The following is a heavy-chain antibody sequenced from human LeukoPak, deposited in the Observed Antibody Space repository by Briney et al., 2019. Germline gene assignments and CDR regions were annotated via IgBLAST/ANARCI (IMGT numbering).Heavy chain of an antibody. CDR1: GFTFSSYS. CDR3: ARVIGSYGDSAY. CDR2: ISSTSSAI. V-gene: IGHV3-48*04. J-gene: IGHJ4*02. Sequence: GGSLRLSCAASGFTFSSYSINWVRQAPGKGLEWVSYISSTSSAIHYADSVKGRFTISRDNAKNSLYLQMNSLRAEDTAVYYCARVIGSYGDSAYWGQGTLVTVSS. D-gene: IGHD3-16*01.